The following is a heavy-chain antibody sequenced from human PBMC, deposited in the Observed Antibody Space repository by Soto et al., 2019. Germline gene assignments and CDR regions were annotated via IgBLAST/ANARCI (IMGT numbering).Heavy chain of an antibody. CDR1: GFSFSDYW. CDR2: IKFDGSEK. D-gene: IGHD2-2*01. Sequence: GSLRLSCVASGFSFSDYWMSWVRQAPGKGPEWVANIKFDGSEKQYVDSVRGRFSISRDNFRNSLFLQMNSLRAGDTAIYYCVKDGGYCSSATCYSPRNHYFDSWGQGTLVTVSS. CDR3: VKDGGYCSSATCYSPRNHYFDS. J-gene: IGHJ4*02. V-gene: IGHV3-7*03.